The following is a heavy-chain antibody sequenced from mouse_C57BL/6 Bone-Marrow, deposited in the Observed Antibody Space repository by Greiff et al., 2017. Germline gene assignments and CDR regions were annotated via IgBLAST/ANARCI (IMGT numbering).Heavy chain of an antibody. J-gene: IGHJ2*01. CDR2: INPSNGGT. Sequence: QVHVKQSGTELVKPGASVKLSCKASGYTFTSYWMHWVKQRPGQGLEWIGNINPSNGGTNYNEKFKSKATLTVDKSSSTAYMQLSSLTSEDSAVYYCAREGDYYGIDYWGQGTTLTVSS. D-gene: IGHD1-1*01. V-gene: IGHV1-53*01. CDR3: AREGDYYGIDY. CDR1: GYTFTSYW.